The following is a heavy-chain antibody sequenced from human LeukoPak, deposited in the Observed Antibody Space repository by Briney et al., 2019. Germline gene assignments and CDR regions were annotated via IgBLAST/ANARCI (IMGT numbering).Heavy chain of an antibody. V-gene: IGHV4-61*02. CDR1: GGSISSSSYY. CDR3: ARDTPYDAFDI. Sequence: SETLSLTCTVSGGSISSSSYYWSWIRQPAGKGLEWIGRIYTSGSTNYNPSLKSRVTISVDTSKNQFSLKLSSVTAADTAVYYCARDTPYDAFDIWGQGTMVTVSS. J-gene: IGHJ3*02. CDR2: IYTSGST.